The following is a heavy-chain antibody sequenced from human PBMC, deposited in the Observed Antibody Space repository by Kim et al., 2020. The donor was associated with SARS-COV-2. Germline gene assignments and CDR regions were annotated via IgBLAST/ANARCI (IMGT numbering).Heavy chain of an antibody. CDR1: GFTFDDYT. D-gene: IGHD3-3*01. J-gene: IGHJ4*02. CDR2: ISWDGGST. V-gene: IGHV3-43*01. Sequence: GGSLRLSCAASGFTFDDYTMHWVRQAPGKGLEWVSLISWDGGSTYYADSVKGRFTISRDNSKNSLYLQMNSLRTEDTALYYCAKDHMGGTIFGVVIEYYFDYWGQGTLVTVSS. CDR3: AKDHMGGTIFGVVIEYYFDY.